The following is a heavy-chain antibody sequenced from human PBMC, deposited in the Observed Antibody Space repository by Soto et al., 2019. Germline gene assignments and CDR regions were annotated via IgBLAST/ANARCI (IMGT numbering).Heavy chain of an antibody. Sequence: GASVKVSWKASGYTFIDYYMHWVRQAPGQGLEWMGGIQTDNDHASFAQKFEGRVTMTTDTSTRTVYMELRDLSSDDTAVYYCAKDLGSGYRFDYWGQGTPVTVSS. J-gene: IGHJ4*02. CDR1: GYTFIDYY. V-gene: IGHV1-18*04. CDR3: AKDLGSGYRFDY. D-gene: IGHD3-9*01. CDR2: IQTDNDHA.